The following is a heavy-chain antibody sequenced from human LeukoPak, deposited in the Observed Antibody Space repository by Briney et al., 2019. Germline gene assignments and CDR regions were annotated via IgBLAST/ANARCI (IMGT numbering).Heavy chain of an antibody. CDR2: IYPGDSDT. V-gene: IGHV5-51*01. CDR1: GYNFNSFW. Sequence: GKSLKISCKGSGYNFNSFWIGWVRQMPGKGLEWMGIIYPGDSDTRYSPSFQGQVSFSADKSISTAYLQWSSLKASDTAMYYCARRSINYGGNSGSAAFDIWGQGTMVTVSS. D-gene: IGHD4-23*01. J-gene: IGHJ3*02. CDR3: ARRSINYGGNSGSAAFDI.